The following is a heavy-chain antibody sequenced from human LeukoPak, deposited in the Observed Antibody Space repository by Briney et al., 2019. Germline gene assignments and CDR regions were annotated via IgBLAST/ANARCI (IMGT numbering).Heavy chain of an antibody. J-gene: IGHJ5*02. CDR3: AQSWFGENWFDP. CDR2: IYTSGST. V-gene: IGHV4-4*07. CDR1: GGSISSYY. Sequence: SSETLSLTCTVSGGSISSYYWSWIRQPAGKGLEWIGRIYTSGSTTYNPSLKSRVTMSVDTSKNQFSLKLSSVTAADTAVYYCAQSWFGENWFDPWGQGTLVTVSS. D-gene: IGHD3-10*01.